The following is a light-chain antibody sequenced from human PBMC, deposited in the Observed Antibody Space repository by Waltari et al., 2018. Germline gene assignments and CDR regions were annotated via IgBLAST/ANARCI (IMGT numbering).Light chain of an antibody. Sequence: QSVLTQPPSASGTPGQRVTISCSGSSPNIGSNSVTWYQQIPGTAPKPLIYSNNQRPSGVPDRFSGSKSGTSASLAISGLQSEDEADYYCTAWDKSLNARVFGGGTKLTVL. CDR2: SNN. J-gene: IGLJ2*01. V-gene: IGLV1-44*01. CDR3: TAWDKSLNARV. CDR1: SPNIGSNS.